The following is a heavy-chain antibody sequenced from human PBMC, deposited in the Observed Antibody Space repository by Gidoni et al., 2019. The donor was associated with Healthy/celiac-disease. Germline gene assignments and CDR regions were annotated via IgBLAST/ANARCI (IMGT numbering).Heavy chain of an antibody. J-gene: IGHJ4*01. V-gene: IGHV4-34*01. D-gene: IGHD6-13*01. CDR2: INHSGST. CDR3: ARGGIAAAGTFDY. CDR1: GVSFSGYY. Sequence: QVQLQQWGAGLLKPSETLSLTCAVYGVSFSGYYWSWIRQPPGKGREWIGEINHSGSTNYNPSLKSRVTISVDTSKNQFSLKLSSVTAADTAVYYCARGGIAAAGTFDYWGHGTLVTVSS.